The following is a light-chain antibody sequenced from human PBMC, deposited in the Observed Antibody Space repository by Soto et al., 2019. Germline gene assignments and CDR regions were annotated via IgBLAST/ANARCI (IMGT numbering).Light chain of an antibody. V-gene: IGLV2-14*03. CDR1: SSDVGGFNY. Sequence: QSALTQPASVSGSPGQSITISCTGTSSDVGGFNYVSWYQQHPGKAPKLMIYDVTNRPSGVSYRVSGSKSGNTASLTISGLQAEEEADYYCNSYTSSSTYVFGTGTKLTVL. CDR2: DVT. J-gene: IGLJ1*01. CDR3: NSYTSSSTYV.